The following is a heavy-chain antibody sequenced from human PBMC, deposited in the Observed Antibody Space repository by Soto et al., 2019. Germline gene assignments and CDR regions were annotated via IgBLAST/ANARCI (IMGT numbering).Heavy chain of an antibody. CDR3: AKETSPNTYYAFDF. CDR1: GFTFSTYA. V-gene: IGHV3-23*01. CDR2: ISEDGVYT. D-gene: IGHD1-26*01. J-gene: IGHJ3*01. Sequence: SLRLYCTASGFTFSTYAMSWVRQAPGEGLEWVSSISEDGVYTDYADSVKGRFTISRDNSKNTLYVQMTSLRAEDTAVYYCAKETSPNTYYAFDFWGQGTMVTVS.